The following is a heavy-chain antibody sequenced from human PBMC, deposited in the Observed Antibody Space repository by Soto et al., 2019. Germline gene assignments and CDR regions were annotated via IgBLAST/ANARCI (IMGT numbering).Heavy chain of an antibody. CDR1: GFTFSGYS. Sequence: GGALRLSCAASGFTFSGYSVNWVRQAPGKGLEWVSYISSGSKTIYYAESVKGRFTVSRDNARNSQYLQMNSLRDEDTAVYYCVREDILGVRSFDYWGQGTLVTVSS. CDR2: ISSGSKTI. V-gene: IGHV3-48*02. J-gene: IGHJ4*02. D-gene: IGHD3-9*01. CDR3: VREDILGVRSFDY.